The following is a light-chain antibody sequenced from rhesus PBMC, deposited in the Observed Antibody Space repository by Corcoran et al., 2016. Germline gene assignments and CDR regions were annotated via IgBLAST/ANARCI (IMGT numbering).Light chain of an antibody. CDR1: SSDIGYYNY. Sequence: QAALTQPRSVSGSPGQSVTISCTGTSSDIGYYNYVSWYQQHPDTAPKLMISEVSKRPSGVSDRFSCSNSGNTASLSSSGLQAEYDAEYHCSSYACNNIDIFGSGTRLTVL. CDR3: SSYACNNIDI. V-gene: IGLV2-32*02. J-gene: IGLJ1*01. CDR2: EVS.